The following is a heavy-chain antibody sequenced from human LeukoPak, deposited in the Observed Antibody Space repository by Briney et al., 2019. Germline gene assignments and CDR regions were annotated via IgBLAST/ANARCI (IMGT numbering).Heavy chain of an antibody. D-gene: IGHD4-23*01. Sequence: SQTLSLTCTVSGGSISSGDYYWSWIRQPPGKGLEWIGYIYYSGSTYYNPSLKSRVTISVDTSKNQFSLKLSSVTAADTAVYYCARSFYGGNSVAYYYGMDVWGQGTTVTVSS. J-gene: IGHJ6*02. CDR2: IYYSGST. CDR1: GGSISSGDYY. CDR3: ARSFYGGNSVAYYYGMDV. V-gene: IGHV4-30-4*01.